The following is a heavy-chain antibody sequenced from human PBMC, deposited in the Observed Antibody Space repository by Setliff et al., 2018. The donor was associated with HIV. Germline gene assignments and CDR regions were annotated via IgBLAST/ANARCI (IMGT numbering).Heavy chain of an antibody. D-gene: IGHD3-9*01. J-gene: IGHJ4*02. V-gene: IGHV3-11*01. CDR2: ISSSGSTI. CDR1: GFTFSDYY. Sequence: GGSLRLSCAASGFTFSDYYMIWIRQAPGKGLEWVSSISSSGSTIYYADSVKGRFTISRGNAKKSLYLQMNSLRAEDTAVYYCARRGFDWFFKTLDYWGQGTLVTVSS. CDR3: ARRGFDWFFKTLDY.